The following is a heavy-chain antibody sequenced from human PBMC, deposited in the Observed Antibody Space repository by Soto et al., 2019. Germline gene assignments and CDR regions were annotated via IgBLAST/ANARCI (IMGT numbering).Heavy chain of an antibody. Sequence: PPQTLSLTCAISGDSVSSTSTAWSLIRQSPSRGLEWLGRTYYRSNWYTDYAVSVKSRITISPDTSKNQFSLQLNSVTPEDTAVYYCARGSYYSGWVWGQGTLVTVS. D-gene: IGHD6-19*01. CDR3: ARGSYYSGWV. CDR2: TYYRSNWYT. V-gene: IGHV6-1*01. J-gene: IGHJ4*02. CDR1: GDSVSSTSTA.